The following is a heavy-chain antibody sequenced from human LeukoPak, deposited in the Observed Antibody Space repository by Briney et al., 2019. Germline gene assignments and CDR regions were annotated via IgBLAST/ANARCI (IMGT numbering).Heavy chain of an antibody. CDR1: GGSISSYY. D-gene: IGHD5-18*01. CDR3: ARESGYSYGWSFDY. V-gene: IGHV4-59*01. CDR2: IHYSGST. J-gene: IGHJ4*02. Sequence: SETLSLTCTVSGGSISSYYWSWIRQPPGKGLEWIGYIHYSGSTNYNPSLKSRVTISVDTSKNQFSLKLSSVTAADTAVYYCARESGYSYGWSFDYWGQGTLVTVSS.